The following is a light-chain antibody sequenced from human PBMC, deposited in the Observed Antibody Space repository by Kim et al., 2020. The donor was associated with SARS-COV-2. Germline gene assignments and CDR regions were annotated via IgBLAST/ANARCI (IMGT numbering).Light chain of an antibody. V-gene: IGLV2-14*03. CDR3: TSYNSADTVV. CDR1: SSLVGDYNY. Sequence: QSALTQPASVSGSPGQSITISCSGTSSLVGDYNYVSWYQQHPDKAPNLIIYDVSDRPSGVSTHFSGSKSGNTASLTISGLQAADEADYYCTSYNSADTVVFGGGTQLTVL. CDR2: DVS. J-gene: IGLJ2*01.